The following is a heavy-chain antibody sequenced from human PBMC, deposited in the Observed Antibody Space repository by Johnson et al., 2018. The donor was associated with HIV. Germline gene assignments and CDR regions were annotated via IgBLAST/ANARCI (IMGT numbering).Heavy chain of an antibody. D-gene: IGHD3-10*01. V-gene: IGHV3-30*03. CDR3: ARDMGGVVKEARAFDI. J-gene: IGHJ3*02. Sequence: QVQLVESGGGVVQPGRSLRLSCAASGFTFTNYGMHWVRQAPGKGLQWVAVMSYDGSTTYYADSVKGRFTISRDNSKHTLYLQMNSLRAEDTAVYYCARDMGGVVKEARAFDIWGQGTMVTVSS. CDR1: GFTFTNYG. CDR2: MSYDGSTT.